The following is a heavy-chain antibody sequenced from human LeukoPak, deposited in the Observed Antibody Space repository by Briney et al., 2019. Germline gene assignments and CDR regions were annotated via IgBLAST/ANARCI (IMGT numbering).Heavy chain of an antibody. CDR3: TTGRFCSGGSSSSSFDF. V-gene: IGHV5-51*01. CDR2: IYPGNSDI. CDR1: GYSLINYW. Sequence: GESLKISCQGSGYSLINYWIGWVRQMPDKGLEWMGIIYPGNSDIRYSPSFQGQVTISVDKSINTAYLQWTSLKASDTAIYYCTTGRFCSGGSSSSSFDFWGQGTLLTVPS. J-gene: IGHJ4*02. D-gene: IGHD2-15*01.